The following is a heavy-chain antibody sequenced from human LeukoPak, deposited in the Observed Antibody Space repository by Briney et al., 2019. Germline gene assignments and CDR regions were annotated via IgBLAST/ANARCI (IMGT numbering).Heavy chain of an antibody. V-gene: IGHV3-21*01. Sequence: GGSLRLSCAASGFTFNSYSLNWVRQAPGKGLEWVSFISRSGSDMFYSDSVKGRFTISRDNAKNSLYLQMNSLRAEDTAVYYCARGGGGSKNYYFDYWGQGTLVTVSS. CDR2: ISRSGSDM. CDR3: ARGGGGSKNYYFDY. J-gene: IGHJ4*02. D-gene: IGHD2-15*01. CDR1: GFTFNSYS.